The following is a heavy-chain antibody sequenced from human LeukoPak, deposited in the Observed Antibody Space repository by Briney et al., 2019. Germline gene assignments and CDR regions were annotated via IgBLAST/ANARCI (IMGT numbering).Heavy chain of an antibody. CDR2: ISWNSGSI. V-gene: IGHV3-9*03. D-gene: IGHD6-19*01. Sequence: GGSLRLSCAASGFTFDDYAMHWVRQAPGKGLEWVSGISWNSGSIGYADSVKGRFTISRDNAKNSLYLQMNSLRAKDMALYYCAKAMAVAVVDAFDIWGQGTMVTVSS. CDR3: AKAMAVAVVDAFDI. J-gene: IGHJ3*02. CDR1: GFTFDDYA.